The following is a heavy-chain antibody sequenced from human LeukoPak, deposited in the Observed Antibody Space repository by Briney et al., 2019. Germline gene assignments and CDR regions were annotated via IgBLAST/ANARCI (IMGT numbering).Heavy chain of an antibody. CDR3: ARDWAYYDYVWGSYRYQPFDY. Sequence: PGGSLRLSCAASGFTFSSYSMNWVRQAPGKGLEWVSYISSSGSTIYYADSVKGRFTISRDNAKNSLYLQMNSLRAEDTAVYYCARDWAYYDYVWGSYRYQPFDYWGQGTLVTVSS. V-gene: IGHV3-48*04. CDR1: GFTFSSYS. J-gene: IGHJ4*02. D-gene: IGHD3-16*02. CDR2: ISSSGSTI.